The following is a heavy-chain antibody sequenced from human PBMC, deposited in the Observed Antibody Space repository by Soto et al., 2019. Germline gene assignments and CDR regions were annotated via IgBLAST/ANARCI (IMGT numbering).Heavy chain of an antibody. CDR1: GGTFSSYT. CDR3: ARDATGTTFDY. CDR2: IIPILGIA. V-gene: IGHV1-69*08. D-gene: IGHD1-1*01. J-gene: IGHJ4*02. Sequence: QVQLVQSGAEVKKPGSSVKVSCKASGGTFSSYTISWVRQAPGQGIEWMGRIIPILGIANYAQKFQGRVTITADKSTSTAYMELSSLRSEDTAVYYCARDATGTTFDYWGQGTLVTVSS.